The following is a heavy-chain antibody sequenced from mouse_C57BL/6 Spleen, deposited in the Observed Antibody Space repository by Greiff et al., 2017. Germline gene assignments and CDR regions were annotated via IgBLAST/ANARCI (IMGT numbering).Heavy chain of an antibody. CDR2: IDPETGGT. Sequence: QVQLQQPGAELVRPGASVTLSCKASGYTFTDYEMHWVKQTPVHGLEWIGAIDPETGGTASNQKFKGKAILTADKSSSTAYMELRSLTSEDAAVYYCTRSITTVPWFAYWGQGTLVTVSA. CDR3: TRSITTVPWFAY. V-gene: IGHV1-15*01. D-gene: IGHD1-1*01. J-gene: IGHJ3*01. CDR1: GYTFTDYE.